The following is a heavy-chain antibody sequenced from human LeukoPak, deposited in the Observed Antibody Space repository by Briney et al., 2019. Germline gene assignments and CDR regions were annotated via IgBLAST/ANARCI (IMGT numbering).Heavy chain of an antibody. CDR1: GYTFTGYY. CDR3: ARDRVIMVVTSLQSVSY. CDR2: INPNSGGT. D-gene: IGHD4/OR15-4a*01. J-gene: IGHJ4*02. Sequence: ASVKVSCKASGYTFTGYYMHWVRQAPGQGLEWMGRINPNSGGTNYAQKFQGRVTMARDTSISTAYMELSRLRSDDTAVYYCARDRVIMVVTSLQSVSYWGQGTLVTVSS. V-gene: IGHV1-2*06.